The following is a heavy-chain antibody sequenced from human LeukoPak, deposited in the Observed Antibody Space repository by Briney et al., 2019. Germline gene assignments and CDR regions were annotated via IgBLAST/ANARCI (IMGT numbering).Heavy chain of an antibody. Sequence: ASVKVSCKASGYIFTDYYMHWVRQAPGQRLEWMGWINAGNGNTKYSQKFQGRVTITRDTSASTAYMELSSLRSEDTAVYYCARERVRPNWFDPWGQGALVTVSS. CDR1: GYIFTDYY. CDR3: ARERVRPNWFDP. D-gene: IGHD4/OR15-4a*01. J-gene: IGHJ5*02. CDR2: INAGNGNT. V-gene: IGHV1-3*01.